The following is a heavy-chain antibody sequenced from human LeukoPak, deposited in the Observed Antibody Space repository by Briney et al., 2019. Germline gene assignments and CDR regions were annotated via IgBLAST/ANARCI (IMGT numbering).Heavy chain of an antibody. Sequence: GGSLRLSCVASGFTFSNSWMHWVRQAPGKGLEWVAIIKQDGTETFYVDSVKGRFTISRDNVKNSLYLQMNSLRIEDAAVYYCMGGRGWLPENWGQGTLVTVSS. CDR1: GFTFSNSW. CDR3: MGGRGWLPEN. V-gene: IGHV3-7*01. J-gene: IGHJ4*02. D-gene: IGHD3-22*01. CDR2: IKQDGTET.